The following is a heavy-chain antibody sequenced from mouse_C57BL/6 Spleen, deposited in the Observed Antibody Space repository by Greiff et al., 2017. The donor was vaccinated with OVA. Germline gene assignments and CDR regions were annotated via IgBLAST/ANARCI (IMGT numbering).Heavy chain of an antibody. Sequence: EVMLVESEGGLVQPGSSMKLSCTASGFTFSDYYMAWVRQVPEKGLEWVANINYDGSSTYYLDSLKSRFIISRDNAKNILYLQMSSLKSEDTATYYCAREGVYDYDDGYYFDYWGQGTTLTVSS. J-gene: IGHJ2*01. CDR3: AREGVYDYDDGYYFDY. V-gene: IGHV5-16*01. D-gene: IGHD2-4*01. CDR2: INYDGSST. CDR1: GFTFSDYY.